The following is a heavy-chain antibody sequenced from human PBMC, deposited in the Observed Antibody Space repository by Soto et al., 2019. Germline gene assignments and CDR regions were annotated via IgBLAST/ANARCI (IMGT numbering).Heavy chain of an antibody. CDR1: GFTFSSYS. D-gene: IGHD1-26*01. CDR2: ISSSSSYI. Sequence: PGGSLRLSCAASGFTFSSYSMNWVRQAPGKGLEWVSSISSSSSYIYYADSVKGRFTISRDNAKNSLYLQMNSLRAEDTAVYYCAKLVGALDTIDYWGQGTLVTVSP. V-gene: IGHV3-21*01. J-gene: IGHJ4*02. CDR3: AKLVGALDTIDY.